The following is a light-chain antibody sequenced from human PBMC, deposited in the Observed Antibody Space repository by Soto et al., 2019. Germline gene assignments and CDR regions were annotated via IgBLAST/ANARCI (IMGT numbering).Light chain of an antibody. CDR1: SSNIGAGYD. Sequence: QSVLTQPPSVSGAPGQRVTISCTGSSSNIGAGYDVHWYQQLPGTAPKLLIYGNSNRPSGVPDRFSGSKSGTSASLAITGLQAEDEADYYCQSYDSNLKSWVFGGGTKLTVL. V-gene: IGLV1-40*01. J-gene: IGLJ3*02. CDR2: GNS. CDR3: QSYDSNLKSWV.